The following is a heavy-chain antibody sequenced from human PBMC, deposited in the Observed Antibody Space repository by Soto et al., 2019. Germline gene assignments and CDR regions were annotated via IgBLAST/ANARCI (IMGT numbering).Heavy chain of an antibody. J-gene: IGHJ4*02. CDR2: IYPSDSDT. CDR3: ARGGVSTRTFDY. D-gene: IGHD3-3*01. CDR1: GYNFAGYW. Sequence: GESMMISCNGSGYNFAGYWISWVGQMPWKGLELMGIIYPSDSDTRYRPSFQGQVTISADKSISSAYLQWSSLRASDTAMYYCARGGVSTRTFDYWGQGTPVTVYS. V-gene: IGHV5-51*01.